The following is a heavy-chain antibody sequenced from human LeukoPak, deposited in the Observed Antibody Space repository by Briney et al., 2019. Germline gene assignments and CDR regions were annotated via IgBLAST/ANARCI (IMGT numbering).Heavy chain of an antibody. CDR3: ARMGPSWYSAFDI. V-gene: IGHV3-48*03. D-gene: IGHD6-13*01. CDR1: GFTFSSYE. Sequence: TGGSLRLSCAASGFTFSSYEMNWVRQAPGKGLEWVSYISSSGSTIYYADSVKGRFTISRDNAKNSLYLQMNSLRAEDTAVYYCARMGPSWYSAFDIWGQGTMVTVSS. CDR2: ISSSGSTI. J-gene: IGHJ3*02.